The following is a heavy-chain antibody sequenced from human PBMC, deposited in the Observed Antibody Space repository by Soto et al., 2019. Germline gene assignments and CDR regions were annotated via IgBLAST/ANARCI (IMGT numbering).Heavy chain of an antibody. CDR1: GYTFTSYY. J-gene: IGHJ5*02. CDR2: INPSGGST. Sequence: ASVKVSFKASGYTFTSYYMHWVRQAPGQGLEWMGIINPSGGSTSYAQKFQGRVTMTRDTSTSTVYMELSSLRSEDTAVYYCARRNYRGGVYNWFGPWGQGTLVTVSS. D-gene: IGHD1-7*01. CDR3: ARRNYRGGVYNWFGP. V-gene: IGHV1-46*01.